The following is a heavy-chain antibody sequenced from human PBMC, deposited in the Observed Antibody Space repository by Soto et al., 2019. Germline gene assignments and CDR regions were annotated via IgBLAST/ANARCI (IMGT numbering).Heavy chain of an antibody. J-gene: IGHJ6*03. CDR1: GFTVSSYA. D-gene: IGHD3-16*01. CDR2: ISGSGST. V-gene: IGHV3-23*01. Sequence: EVQLLESGGGLVQPGGSLRLSCAASGFTVSSYAMSWVRQAPGKGLEWVSVISGSGSTYSADSVKGRFTISRDSSTNTVYMQMNSQRAEDTAVYYCAKALRFTFTTGYYMDVWGRGTTVTVSS. CDR3: AKALRFTFTTGYYMDV.